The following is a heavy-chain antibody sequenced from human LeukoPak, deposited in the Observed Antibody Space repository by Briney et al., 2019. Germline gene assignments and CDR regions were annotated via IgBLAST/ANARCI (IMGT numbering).Heavy chain of an antibody. D-gene: IGHD2-15*01. CDR3: ATARGGY. J-gene: IGHJ4*02. CDR2: TSTSGGST. CDR1: AFTFSSYA. Sequence: PGGSLRLSCAASAFTFSSYAMSWVRQAPGKGLEWVSGTSTSGGSTYYADSVKGRFTISRDNSKNMLSLQMTSLRAEDTAVYYCATARGGYWGQGTLVTVSS. V-gene: IGHV3-23*01.